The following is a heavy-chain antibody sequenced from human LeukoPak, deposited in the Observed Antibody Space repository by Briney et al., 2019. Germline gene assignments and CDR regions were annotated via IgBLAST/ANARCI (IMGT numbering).Heavy chain of an antibody. D-gene: IGHD4-17*01. Sequence: ASVKVSCKASGYTFTSYAMHWVRQAPGQRLEWMGWINAGNGNTKYSQKFQGRVTITRDTSASTAYMELSSLRSEDTAVYYCARVSTSVTTMGSDYWGQGTLVTVSS. CDR2: INAGNGNT. J-gene: IGHJ4*02. CDR3: ARVSTSVTTMGSDY. V-gene: IGHV1-3*01. CDR1: GYTFTSYA.